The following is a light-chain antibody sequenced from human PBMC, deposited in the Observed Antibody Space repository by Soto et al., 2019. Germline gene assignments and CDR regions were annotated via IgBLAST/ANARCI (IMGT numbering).Light chain of an antibody. CDR3: QQYNSYSQT. CDR2: KAS. CDR1: QSISSW. J-gene: IGKJ1*01. Sequence: DIQMTQSPSTLSASVGDRVTITCRASQSISSWLAWYQQKPGKAPKLLIYKASSLESGVPSRFSGSGSGIKFTLTISSLQPDDFATYYCQQYNSYSQTFGQGTKVEIK. V-gene: IGKV1-5*03.